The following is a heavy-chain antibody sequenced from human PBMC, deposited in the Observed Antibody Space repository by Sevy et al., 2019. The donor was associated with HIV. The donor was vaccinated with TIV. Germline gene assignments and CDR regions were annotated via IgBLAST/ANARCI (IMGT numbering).Heavy chain of an antibody. CDR3: AGRICSSTSCYRGLFDY. CDR2: IYYSGST. D-gene: IGHD2-2*01. CDR1: GGSISSYY. Sequence: ETLSLTCTVSGGSISSYYWSWIRQPPGKGLEWIGYIYYSGSTNYNPSLKSRVTISVDTSKNQFSLKLSSVTAADTAVYYCAGRICSSTSCYRGLFDYWGQGTLVTVSS. J-gene: IGHJ4*02. V-gene: IGHV4-59*01.